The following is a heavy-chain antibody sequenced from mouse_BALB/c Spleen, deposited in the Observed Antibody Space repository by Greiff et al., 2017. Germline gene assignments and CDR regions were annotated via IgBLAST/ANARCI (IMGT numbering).Heavy chain of an antibody. V-gene: IGHV5-6*01. CDR2: ISSGGSYT. CDR1: GFTFSSYG. CDR3: ARLDYGSSYEDFDY. J-gene: IGHJ2*01. D-gene: IGHD1-1*01. Sequence: EVQVVESGGDLVKPGGSLKLSCAASGFTFSSYGMAWVRQTPDKRLEWVATISSGGSYTYYPDSVKGRFTISRDNAKNTLYLQMSSLKSEDTAMYYCARLDYGSSYEDFDYWGQGTTLTVSS.